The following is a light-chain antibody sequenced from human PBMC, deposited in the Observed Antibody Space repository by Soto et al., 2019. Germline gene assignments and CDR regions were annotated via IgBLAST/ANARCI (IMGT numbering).Light chain of an antibody. V-gene: IGKV1-9*01. J-gene: IGKJ4*01. CDR2: GAS. CDR1: QGISDY. CDR3: QQYNAYPLT. Sequence: DIQLTQSPSFLSASVGDIVTISCRASQGISDYLAWYQQKPGKAPKLLIYGASTLQSGVPSRFSGSASGTEVTLTISSLQPEDFATYFCQQYNAYPLTFGGGTKLEIK.